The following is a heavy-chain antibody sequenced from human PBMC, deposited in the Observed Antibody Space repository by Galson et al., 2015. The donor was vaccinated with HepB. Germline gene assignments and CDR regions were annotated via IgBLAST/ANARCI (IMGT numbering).Heavy chain of an antibody. CDR1: GFTFSSYD. CDR3: ARVLRYGDYGYGMDV. D-gene: IGHD4-17*01. J-gene: IGHJ6*02. Sequence: SLRLSCAASGFTFSSYDMHWVRQATGKGLEWVSAIGTAGDTYYPGSVKGRFTISRENAKNSLYLQMNSLRAGDTAVYYCARVLRYGDYGYGMDVWGQGTTVTVSS. CDR2: IGTAGDT. V-gene: IGHV3-13*04.